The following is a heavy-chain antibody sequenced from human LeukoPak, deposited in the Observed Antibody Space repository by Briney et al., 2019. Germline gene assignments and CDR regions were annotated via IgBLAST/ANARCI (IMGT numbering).Heavy chain of an antibody. CDR1: GFTFDDYW. J-gene: IGHJ5*02. Sequence: GGSLRLSCGASGFTFDDYWMSWVRQAPGQGLEWVANINQDGSEKYYLDSAKGRFTISRDNSKNTLYLQMNSLRAEDTAVYYCARSYCSGGSCYFPAEFDPWGQGTLVTVSS. D-gene: IGHD2-15*01. CDR2: INQDGSEK. CDR3: ARSYCSGGSCYFPAEFDP. V-gene: IGHV3-7*01.